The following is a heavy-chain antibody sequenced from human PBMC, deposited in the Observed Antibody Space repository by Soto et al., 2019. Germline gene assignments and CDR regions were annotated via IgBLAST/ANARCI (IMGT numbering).Heavy chain of an antibody. Sequence: GGSLRLSCTASGFTFSSYAVGWVRQAPGKGLEWVSAISGSGGSTYYADSVKGRFTISRDNSKNTLYLQMNSLRAEDTAVYYCAKGRRDGYNSFDYWGQGTLVTVSS. J-gene: IGHJ4*02. V-gene: IGHV3-23*01. CDR1: GFTFSSYA. CDR2: ISGSGGST. CDR3: AKGRRDGYNSFDY. D-gene: IGHD1-1*01.